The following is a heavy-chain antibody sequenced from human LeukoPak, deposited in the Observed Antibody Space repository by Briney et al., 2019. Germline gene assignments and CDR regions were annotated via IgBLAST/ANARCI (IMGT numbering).Heavy chain of an antibody. CDR2: ISSRGSTI. CDR3: ARGGIRALWFGSPSYYYGMDV. D-gene: IGHD3-10*01. CDR1: GFTFSDYY. Sequence: GGSLRLSCAASGFTFSDYYMSWIRQAPGKGLEWVSYISSRGSTIYYADSVKGRFTISRDNAKNSLYLQMNSLRAEDTAVYYCARGGIRALWFGSPSYYYGMDVWGQGTTVTVSS. V-gene: IGHV3-11*01. J-gene: IGHJ6*02.